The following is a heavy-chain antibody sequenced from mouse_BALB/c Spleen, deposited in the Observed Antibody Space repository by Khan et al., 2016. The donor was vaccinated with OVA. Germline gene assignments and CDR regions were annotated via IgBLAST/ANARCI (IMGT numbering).Heavy chain of an antibody. D-gene: IGHD2-14*01. CDR1: GFSLSRYN. V-gene: IGHV2-6-4*01. J-gene: IGHJ4*01. Sequence: QVQLKESGPRLVAPSQSLSITCTVSGFSLSRYNIHWVRQPPGKGLEWLGMIWGGGGTDYNSTLKSRLSISKDNSKSQVFLKMNSLQTDDTAMYYCARAYYRYDGYYAMDYWGQGTSVTVSS. CDR2: IWGGGGT. CDR3: ARAYYRYDGYYAMDY.